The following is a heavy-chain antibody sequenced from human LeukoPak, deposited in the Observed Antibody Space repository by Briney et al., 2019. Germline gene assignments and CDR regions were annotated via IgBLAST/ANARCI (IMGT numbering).Heavy chain of an antibody. V-gene: IGHV1-69*06. CDR2: VIPIFGTA. CDR1: GGTFSSYA. J-gene: IGHJ3*02. Sequence: SVKVSCKASGGTFSSYAISWVRQAPGQGLEWMGGVIPIFGTANYAQKFQGRVTITADKSTSTAYMELSSLRSEDTAVSYCARGALATVTTISGGAFDIWGQGTMVTVSS. D-gene: IGHD4-17*01. CDR3: ARGALATVTTISGGAFDI.